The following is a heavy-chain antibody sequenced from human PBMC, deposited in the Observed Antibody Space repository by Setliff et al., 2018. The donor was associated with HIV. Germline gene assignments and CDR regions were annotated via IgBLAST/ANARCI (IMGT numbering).Heavy chain of an antibody. Sequence: SETLSLTCTVSGGSITGHYWSWIRQPPGKGLEWIGYIHYSGSSNYNPSLKSRVSISLDTSKKQVSLKLNSVTAADTAVYYCARESRSMHVAHWGQGTLVTVSS. D-gene: IGHD5-12*01. V-gene: IGHV4-59*11. J-gene: IGHJ4*02. CDR1: GGSITGHY. CDR2: IHYSGSS. CDR3: ARESRSMHVAH.